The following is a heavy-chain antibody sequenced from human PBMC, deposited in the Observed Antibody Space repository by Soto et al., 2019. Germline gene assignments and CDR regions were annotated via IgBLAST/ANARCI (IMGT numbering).Heavy chain of an antibody. Sequence: QVQLQESGPGLVKPSQTLSLTCTVSGGSISSGDYYWSWIRQPPGKGLEWIGYIYYSGSTYYNPSLMSRVTTAVDTYKNQFSLKLSAGTAADTAVYYCASSGDYRSGFDPWGQGTLVTVSS. J-gene: IGHJ5*02. CDR2: IYYSGST. V-gene: IGHV4-30-4*01. CDR1: GGSISSGDYY. CDR3: ASSGDYRSGFDP. D-gene: IGHD4-17*01.